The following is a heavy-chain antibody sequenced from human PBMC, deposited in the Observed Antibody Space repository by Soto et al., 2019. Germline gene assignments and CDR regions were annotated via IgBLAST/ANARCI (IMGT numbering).Heavy chain of an antibody. Sequence: QVQLVQSGAEVKKPGSSVRVSCKASGGTFSSYPIGWVRQAPGQGLEWMGVIIPIFGTTNYAQRFQARVTISADESTSTAYMELITLRYEDTAVYFCARPRTTATTKGYDYWGQGTLVTVSS. D-gene: IGHD1-1*01. CDR1: GGTFSSYP. CDR2: IIPIFGTT. V-gene: IGHV1-69*01. J-gene: IGHJ4*02. CDR3: ARPRTTATTKGYDY.